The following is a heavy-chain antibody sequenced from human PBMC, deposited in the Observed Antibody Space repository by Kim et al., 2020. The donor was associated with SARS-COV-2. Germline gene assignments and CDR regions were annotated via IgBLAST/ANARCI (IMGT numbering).Heavy chain of an antibody. D-gene: IGHD3-10*01. V-gene: IGHV4-59*01. CDR2: T. CDR3: ATRGAGNWFDP. Sequence: TNHTPSLSVRVTISVHTSKTQFSLRLSSVTAADTAVYYCATRGAGNWFDPWGQGTLVTVSS. J-gene: IGHJ5*02.